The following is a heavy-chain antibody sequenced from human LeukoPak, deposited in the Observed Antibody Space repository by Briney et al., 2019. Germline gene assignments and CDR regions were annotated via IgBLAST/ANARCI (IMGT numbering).Heavy chain of an antibody. D-gene: IGHD3-22*01. J-gene: IGHJ6*03. V-gene: IGHV4-59*01. CDR2: IYYSGST. Sequence: PSETLSLTCTVSGGSISSYYWSWIRQPPGKGLEWIGNIYYSGSTNCNPSLKGRVTISVDTSKNQFSLKLSSVTAADTAVYYCTRGSIAYYYMDVWGKGTTVTISS. CDR3: TRGSIAYYYMDV. CDR1: GGSISSYY.